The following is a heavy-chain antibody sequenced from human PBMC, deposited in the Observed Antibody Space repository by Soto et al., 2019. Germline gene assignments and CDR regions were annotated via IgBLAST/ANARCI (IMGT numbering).Heavy chain of an antibody. CDR1: GGSISSGGYS. V-gene: IGHV4-30-2*01. CDR3: ATSEGRDGYSFDY. Sequence: SETLSLTCAVSGGSISSGGYSWSWIRQPPGQGLEWIGYLYYGGTTYSNPSLKSRVSISGDWSKNQFSLKLNSVTAADTAVYYCATSEGRDGYSFDYWGPGTLVTVSS. D-gene: IGHD5-12*01. J-gene: IGHJ4*02. CDR2: LYYGGTT.